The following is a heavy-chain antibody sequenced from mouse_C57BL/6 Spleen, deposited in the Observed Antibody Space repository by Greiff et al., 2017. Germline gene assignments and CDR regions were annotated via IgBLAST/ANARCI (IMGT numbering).Heavy chain of an antibody. CDR3: ARGGLGRDFDV. CDR1: GYAFSSYW. V-gene: IGHV1-80*01. D-gene: IGHD4-1*01. CDR2: IYPGDGDT. Sequence: LKESGASVKISCKASGYAFSSYWMNWVKQRPGKGLEGIGQIYPGDGDTNYNGKFKGKATLTADKSSSTAYMQLSSLTSEDSAVYFCARGGLGRDFDVWGTGTTVTVSS. J-gene: IGHJ1*03.